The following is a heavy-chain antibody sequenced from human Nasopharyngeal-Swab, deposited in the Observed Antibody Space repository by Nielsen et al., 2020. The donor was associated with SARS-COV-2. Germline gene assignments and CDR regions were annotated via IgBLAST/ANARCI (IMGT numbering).Heavy chain of an antibody. CDR1: GFTFSSYW. Sequence: GESLKISCAASGFTFSSYWMHWVRQPPGKGLQWVSRINTYGTTTNYADSVRGRFTISRDNAKNTLYLQMNSLRAEDTAVYYCAREEIIFGATPSYWGQGTLVTVSS. V-gene: IGHV3-74*01. CDR2: INTYGTTT. CDR3: AREEIIFGATPSY. D-gene: IGHD1-26*01. J-gene: IGHJ4*02.